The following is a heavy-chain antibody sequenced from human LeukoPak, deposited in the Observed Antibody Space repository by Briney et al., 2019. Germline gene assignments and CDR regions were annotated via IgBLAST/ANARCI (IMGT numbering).Heavy chain of an antibody. V-gene: IGHV3-30*03. Sequence: GGSLRLSCAASGFTFSSYGMHWVRQAPGKGLEWVAVISYDGSNRYYADSVKGRFTISRDTSKNTLYLQMNSLRAEDTAVYYCARDYPTGYTIDYWGQGTLVTVSS. CDR1: GFTFSSYG. CDR2: ISYDGSNR. CDR3: ARDYPTGYTIDY. J-gene: IGHJ4*02. D-gene: IGHD3-9*01.